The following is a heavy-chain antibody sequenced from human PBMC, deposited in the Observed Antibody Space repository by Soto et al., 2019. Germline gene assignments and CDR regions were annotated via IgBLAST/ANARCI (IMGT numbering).Heavy chain of an antibody. J-gene: IGHJ4*02. CDR2: IYHSGST. Sequence: PSETLSLTCAVSGGSISSSNWWSWVRQPPGKGLEWIGEIYHSGSTNYNPSLKSRFTISVDKSKNQFSLKLISVTAADTAKYFCAREGNLGRWLQPLDFWGQGTLVT. V-gene: IGHV4-4*02. CDR3: AREGNLGRWLQPLDF. D-gene: IGHD5-12*01. CDR1: GGSISSSNW.